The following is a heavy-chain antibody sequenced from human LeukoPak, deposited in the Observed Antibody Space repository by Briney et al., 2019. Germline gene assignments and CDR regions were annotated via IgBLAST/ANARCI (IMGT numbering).Heavy chain of an antibody. CDR3: AKKSGYSYGSTPYYYGMDV. J-gene: IGHJ6*02. Sequence: GGSLRLSCAASGFNFNNYAMSWVRQAPGKGLEWVSAISGSGGSTYYADSVKGRLTISRDNSKNTLYLQMNSLRAEDTAVYYCAKKSGYSYGSTPYYYGMDVWGQGTTVTVSS. CDR1: GFNFNNYA. D-gene: IGHD5-18*01. CDR2: ISGSGGST. V-gene: IGHV3-23*01.